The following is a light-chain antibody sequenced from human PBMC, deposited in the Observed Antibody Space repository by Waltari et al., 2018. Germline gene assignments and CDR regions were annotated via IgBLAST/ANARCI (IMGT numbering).Light chain of an antibody. Sequence: DIQMTQSPSSLSASVGDRVTITCRASQTISRYLNWYQQKPGKAPKLLSYTSSRLQSGVPSRFSGIGSGTDFTLTISSLQPEDFATYFCQQSSRTPFTFGPGTKVEI. CDR2: TSS. J-gene: IGKJ3*01. V-gene: IGKV1-39*01. CDR1: QTISRY. CDR3: QQSSRTPFT.